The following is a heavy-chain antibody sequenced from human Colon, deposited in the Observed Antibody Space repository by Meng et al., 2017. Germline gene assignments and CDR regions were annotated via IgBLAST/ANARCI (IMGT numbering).Heavy chain of an antibody. Sequence: QLQLRQGGAGRLKPSETLSLTCNVYGDSFTDYYWTWIRQPPGKGPEWIGEIHYSGSTNYNPSLESRVTSSEDTSQKQFSLRLSSVTAADTAVYYCARRIRGGSYLGWGQGTLVTVSS. CDR2: IHYSGST. V-gene: IGHV4-34*01. D-gene: IGHD1-26*01. J-gene: IGHJ4*02. CDR3: ARRIRGGSYLG. CDR1: GDSFTDYY.